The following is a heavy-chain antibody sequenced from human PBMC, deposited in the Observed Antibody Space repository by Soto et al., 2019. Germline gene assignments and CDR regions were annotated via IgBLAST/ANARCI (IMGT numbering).Heavy chain of an antibody. CDR2: IYYSGST. Sequence: SETLSLTCSVSGGSISSYYWSWIRQPPGKGLEWIGYIYYSGSTNYNPSLKSRVTISVDTSKNQFSLKLSSVTAADTAVYYCARVLGYYYMDVWGKGTTVTVSS. V-gene: IGHV4-59*01. J-gene: IGHJ6*03. D-gene: IGHD3-22*01. CDR1: GGSISSYY. CDR3: ARVLGYYYMDV.